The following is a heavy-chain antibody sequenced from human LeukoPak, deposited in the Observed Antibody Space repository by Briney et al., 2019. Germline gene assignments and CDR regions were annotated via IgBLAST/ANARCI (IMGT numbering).Heavy chain of an antibody. CDR2: INHSGST. V-gene: IGHV4-34*01. CDR3: ARGLGRQGYCSGGSCYRPQYYYYYYGMDV. D-gene: IGHD2-15*01. Sequence: PSETLSLTCAVYGESFSGYYWSWIRQPPGKGLEWIGEINHSGSTNYNPSLKSRVTISVDTSKNQFSLKLSSVTAADTGVYYCARGLGRQGYCSGGSCYRPQYYYYYYGMDVWGKGTTVTVSS. J-gene: IGHJ6*04. CDR1: GESFSGYY.